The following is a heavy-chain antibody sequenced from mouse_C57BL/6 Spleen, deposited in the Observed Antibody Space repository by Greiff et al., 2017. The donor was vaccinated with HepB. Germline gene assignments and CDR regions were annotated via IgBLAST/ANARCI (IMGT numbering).Heavy chain of an antibody. Sequence: VQLQQSGPELVKPGASVKISCKASGYSFTGYYMNWVKQSPEKSLEWIGEINPSTGGTTYNQKFKAKATLTVDKSSSTAYMQLKSLTSEDSAVYYCARDSSGPFADWGQGTLVTVSA. CDR3: ARDSSGPFAD. D-gene: IGHD3-2*02. J-gene: IGHJ3*01. CDR2: INPSTGGT. CDR1: GYSFTGYY. V-gene: IGHV1-42*01.